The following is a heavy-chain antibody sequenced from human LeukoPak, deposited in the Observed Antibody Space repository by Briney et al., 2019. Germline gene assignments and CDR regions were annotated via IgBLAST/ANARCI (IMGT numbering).Heavy chain of an antibody. Sequence: VSVKVSCKASGYTFTSYYMHWVPQAPGKGLEWMGIINPSGGSTSYAQKFQGRVTMTRDTSISTVYMELSRLRSDDTAVYYGARFAARLDYWGEGTLVTVSS. D-gene: IGHD6-6*01. CDR1: GYTFTSYY. CDR3: ARFAARLDY. J-gene: IGHJ4*02. CDR2: INPSGGST. V-gene: IGHV1-46*01.